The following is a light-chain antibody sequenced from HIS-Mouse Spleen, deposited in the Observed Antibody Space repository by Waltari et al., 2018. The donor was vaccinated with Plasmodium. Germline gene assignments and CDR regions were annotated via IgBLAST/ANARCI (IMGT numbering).Light chain of an antibody. CDR2: AAS. Sequence: AIRMTQSPSSFSASTGDRVTITCRACQGSSSYLAWYQQKPGKAPKLLIYAASTLQSGVPSRFSGSGSGTDFTLTISCLQSEDFATYYCQQYYSYPFTFGPGTKVDIK. CDR3: QQYYSYPFT. CDR1: QGSSSY. J-gene: IGKJ3*01. V-gene: IGKV1-8*01.